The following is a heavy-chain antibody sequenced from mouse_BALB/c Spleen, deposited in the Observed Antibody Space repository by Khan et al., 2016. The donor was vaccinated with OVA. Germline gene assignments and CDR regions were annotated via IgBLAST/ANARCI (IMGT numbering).Heavy chain of an antibody. D-gene: IGHD2-10*01. CDR1: GFIFSSYG. J-gene: IGHJ4*01. V-gene: IGHV5-6*01. CDR2: ISSGGTYT. Sequence: EVELVESGGDLVNPGGSLKLSCAASGFIFSSYGMSWVRQTPDKRLEWVATISSGGTYTYYPDSVKGRFTIYRDNAKNTRSLQMSSLKSADTAMYYCTRFLPTTAGDYYSMDYSGQGTSVTVSS. CDR3: TRFLPTTAGDYYSMDY.